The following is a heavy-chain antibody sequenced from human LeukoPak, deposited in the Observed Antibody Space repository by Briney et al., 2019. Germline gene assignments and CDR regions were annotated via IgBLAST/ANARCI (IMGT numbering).Heavy chain of an antibody. V-gene: IGHV1-46*01. CDR1: GYTFTSYY. CDR2: INPSGGST. J-gene: IGHJ4*02. D-gene: IGHD2-2*01. Sequence: ASVKVSCKASGYTFTSYYMHWVRQAPGQGLEWMGIINPSGGSTSYAQKFQDRVTMPRDTSTSTVYMELSSLRSEDTAVYYCARFPGGSSALPGDFDYWGQGTLVTVSS. CDR3: ARFPGGSSALPGDFDY.